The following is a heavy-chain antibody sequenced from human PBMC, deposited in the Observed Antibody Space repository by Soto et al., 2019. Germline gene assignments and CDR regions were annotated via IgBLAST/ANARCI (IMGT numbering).Heavy chain of an antibody. Sequence: QDQLVQSGAEVKKPGSSVKVSCKAFGGPFSSHTFSWVRQAPGQGLEWMGRIIPALGTTTYAQKFQGRVTMTAAESVTTDYMELNSLRTEDTAVYYCARPDFGDYWYFDLWGRGTLVTVSS. CDR1: GGPFSSHT. V-gene: IGHV1-69*08. J-gene: IGHJ2*01. CDR3: ARPDFGDYWYFDL. D-gene: IGHD4-17*01. CDR2: IIPALGTT.